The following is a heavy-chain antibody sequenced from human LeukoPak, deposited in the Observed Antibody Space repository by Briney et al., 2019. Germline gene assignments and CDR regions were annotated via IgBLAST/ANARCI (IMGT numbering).Heavy chain of an antibody. V-gene: IGHV1-3*01. J-gene: IGHJ6*02. CDR2: INAGNGNT. D-gene: IGHD4-23*01. Sequence: ASVKVSCKASGYTFTSYAMHWVRQAPGQRLEWIGWINAGNGNTKYSQRFQGRVTITRDTSASTAYMELSSLRSEDTAVYYCATNSCRWSQCGYYGMDVWGQGTTVTVSS. CDR1: GYTFTSYA. CDR3: ATNSCRWSQCGYYGMDV.